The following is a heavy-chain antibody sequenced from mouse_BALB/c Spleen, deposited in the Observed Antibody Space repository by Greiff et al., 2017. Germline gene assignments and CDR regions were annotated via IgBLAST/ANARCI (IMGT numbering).Heavy chain of an antibody. J-gene: IGHJ3*01. Sequence: VQLQESGPGLVAPSQSLSITCTVSGFSLTSYGVHWVRQPPGKGLEWLGVIWAGGSTNYNSALMSRLSISKDNSKSQVFLKMNSLQTDDTAMYYCARDDGNSWFAYWGQGTLVTVSA. V-gene: IGHV2-9*02. CDR1: GFSLTSYG. D-gene: IGHD2-1*01. CDR2: IWAGGST. CDR3: ARDDGNSWFAY.